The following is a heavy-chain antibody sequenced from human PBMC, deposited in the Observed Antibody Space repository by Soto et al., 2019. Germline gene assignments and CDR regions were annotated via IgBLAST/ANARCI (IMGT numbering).Heavy chain of an antibody. J-gene: IGHJ4*02. V-gene: IGHV3-30-3*01. CDR1: GFTFSSYA. CDR2: ISYDGSNK. CDR3: ARVLIKWELHHLFDY. Sequence: GGSLRLSCAASGFTFSSYAMHWVRQAPGKGLEWVAVISYDGSNKYYADSVKGRFTISRDNSKNTLYLQMNSLRAEDTAVYYCARVLIKWELHHLFDYWGQGTLVTVSS. D-gene: IGHD1-26*01.